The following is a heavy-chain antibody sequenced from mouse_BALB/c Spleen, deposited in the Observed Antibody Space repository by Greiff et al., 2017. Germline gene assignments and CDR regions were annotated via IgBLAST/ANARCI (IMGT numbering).Heavy chain of an antibody. CDR2: ISDGGSYT. CDR3: ARAQYYAMDY. V-gene: IGHV5-4*02. Sequence: EVQLVESGGGLVKPGGSLKLSCAASGFTFSDYYMYWVRQTPEKRLEWVATISDGGSYTYYPDSVKGRLTISRDNAKNNLYLQKSSLKSEDTAMYYCARAQYYAMDYWGQGTSVTVSS. J-gene: IGHJ4*01. CDR1: GFTFSDYY.